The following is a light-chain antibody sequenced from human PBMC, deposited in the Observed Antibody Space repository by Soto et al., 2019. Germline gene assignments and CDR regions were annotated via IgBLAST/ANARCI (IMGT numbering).Light chain of an antibody. J-gene: IGLJ3*02. V-gene: IGLV2-11*01. Sequence: QSALTQPRSVSGSPGQSVTISCAGTSSDVGAYNWVSWYQQHPGKVPKLIFYDVTRRPSGVPDRFSGSKSGNTASLTISGLQADDEADYYCCSYAGSYTVVFGGGTKLTVL. CDR3: CSYAGSYTVV. CDR1: SSDVGAYNW. CDR2: DVT.